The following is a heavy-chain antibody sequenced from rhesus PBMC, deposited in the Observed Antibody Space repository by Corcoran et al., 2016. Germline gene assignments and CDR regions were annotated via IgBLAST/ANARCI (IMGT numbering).Heavy chain of an antibody. J-gene: IGHJ5-1*01. CDR3: SRFDV. V-gene: IGHV3-54*02. CDR2: ISSDRRNK. Sequence: EEQMVESGGGLVQPGGSLSLYCAASGFTFSIYGIHGFRQAPGKGMEWVAVISSDRRNKQYADSVKDRFTISRDNSNNILYLQMNNLKLEDTAVYYCSRFDVWGPGVLVIVSS. CDR1: GFTFSIYG.